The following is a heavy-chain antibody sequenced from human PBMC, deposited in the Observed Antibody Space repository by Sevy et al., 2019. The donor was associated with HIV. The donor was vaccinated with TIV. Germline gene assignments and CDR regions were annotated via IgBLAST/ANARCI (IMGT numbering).Heavy chain of an antibody. CDR1: GFTFSSYA. J-gene: IGHJ3*02. V-gene: IGHV3-23*01. CDR3: ATDVGGLPLANDPLGI. CDR2: ISNSGGRT. D-gene: IGHD3-16*01. Sequence: GGSLRLSCAASGFTFSSYAMSWVRQAPGKGLEWVSTISNSGGRTYYADSVKGRFTISRENSKNTLFLQLSSLRAEDTAIYYCATDVGGLPLANDPLGIWGQGTMVTVSS.